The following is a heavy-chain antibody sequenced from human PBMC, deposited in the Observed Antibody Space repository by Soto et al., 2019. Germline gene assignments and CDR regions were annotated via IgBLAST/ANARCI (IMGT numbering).Heavy chain of an antibody. D-gene: IGHD2-21*02. J-gene: IGHJ3*02. V-gene: IGHV4-39*01. CDR3: ASPSGRYTAIAYAFDI. CDR2: IYYIGST. Sequence: QLQLQESGPGLVKPSETLSLTCTVSGGSISSSSYYWGWIRQPPGKGLEWIGSIYYIGSTYYNPSLKSRVTISVDTSKIQFSLKLCSVTAAYTAVYYCASPSGRYTAIAYAFDIWGQGTMVTVSS. CDR1: GGSISSSSYY.